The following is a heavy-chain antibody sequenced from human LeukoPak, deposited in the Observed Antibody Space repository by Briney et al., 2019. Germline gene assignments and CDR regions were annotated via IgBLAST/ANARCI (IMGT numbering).Heavy chain of an antibody. CDR1: GGSISSSSYY. CDR2: IYYSGST. V-gene: IGHV4-39*07. CDR3: ARNYRIAVAGGPPGPFDP. J-gene: IGHJ5*02. Sequence: PSETLSLTCTVSGGSISSSSYYWGWIRQPPGKGLEWIGSIYYSGSTYYNPSLKSRVTISVDTSKNQFSLKLSSVTAADTAVYYCARNYRIAVAGGPPGPFDPWGQGTLVTVSS. D-gene: IGHD6-19*01.